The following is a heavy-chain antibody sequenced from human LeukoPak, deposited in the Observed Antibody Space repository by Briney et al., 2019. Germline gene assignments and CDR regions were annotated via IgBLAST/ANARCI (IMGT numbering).Heavy chain of an antibody. Sequence: GASVKVSCKASGYTSTGYYMHWVRQAPGQGLEWMGRINPNSGGTNYAQKFQGRVTMTRDTSISTAYMELSRLRSDDTAVYYCARYSGSYSGFDYWGQGTLVTVSS. J-gene: IGHJ4*02. D-gene: IGHD1-26*01. CDR1: GYTSTGYY. CDR2: INPNSGGT. V-gene: IGHV1-2*06. CDR3: ARYSGSYSGFDY.